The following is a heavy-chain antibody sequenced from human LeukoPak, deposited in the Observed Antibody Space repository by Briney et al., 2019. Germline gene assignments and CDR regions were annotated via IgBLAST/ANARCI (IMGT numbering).Heavy chain of an antibody. V-gene: IGHV1-8*01. Sequence: ASVKVSCKASGYTFTSYDINWVRQATGQGLEWMGWMNPNSGNTGYAQKFQGRVTMTRNTSISTAYMEPSSLRSEDTAVYYCARGIRRDGYNFPYWGQGTLVTVSS. CDR3: ARGIRRDGYNFPY. D-gene: IGHD5-24*01. J-gene: IGHJ4*02. CDR2: MNPNSGNT. CDR1: GYTFTSYD.